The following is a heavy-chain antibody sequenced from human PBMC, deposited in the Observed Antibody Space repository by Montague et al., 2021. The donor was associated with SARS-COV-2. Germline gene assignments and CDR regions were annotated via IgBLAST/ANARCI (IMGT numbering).Heavy chain of an antibody. V-gene: IGHV3-74*01. D-gene: IGHD5-12*01. CDR1: EFSFRSDW. CDR2: IYSDGSRT. Sequence: LRLSCAASEFSFRSDWINWVRQGPGKGLVWVSRIYSDGSRTDFADSVKGRFTISRDNARNTVFLQMNSLRVEDAAVYYCAGASGYPIRGMDVWGQGTTVTVSS. J-gene: IGHJ6*02. CDR3: AGASGYPIRGMDV.